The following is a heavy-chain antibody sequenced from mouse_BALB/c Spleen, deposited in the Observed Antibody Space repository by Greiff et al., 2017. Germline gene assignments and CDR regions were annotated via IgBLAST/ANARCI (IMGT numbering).Heavy chain of an antibody. CDR1: GFSLTSYD. J-gene: IGHJ3*01. CDR3: VRDWDPWFAY. CDR2: IWTGGGT. Sequence: VMLVESGPGLVAPSQSLSITCTVSGFSLTSYDISWIRQPPGKGLEWLGVIWTGGGTNYNSAFMSRLSISKDNSKSQVFLKMNSLQTDDTAIYYCVRDWDPWFAYWGQGTLVTVSA. D-gene: IGHD4-1*01. V-gene: IGHV2-9-2*01.